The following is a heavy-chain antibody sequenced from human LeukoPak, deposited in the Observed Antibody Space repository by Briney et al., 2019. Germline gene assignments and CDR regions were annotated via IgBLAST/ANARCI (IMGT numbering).Heavy chain of an antibody. J-gene: IGHJ4*02. V-gene: IGHV4-4*07. D-gene: IGHD2-15*01. CDR3: ARAPSGCGGTCAFDS. CDR1: GDSISGYF. CDR2: MHADGDS. Sequence: SETLSLTCTVSGDSISGYFWSWIRQPAGKGLEWIGRMHADGDSNYNPSLKSRIALSFDTPENQFSLTLTSVTAADTAVYFCARAPSGCGGTCAFDSWGQGTLVTVSS.